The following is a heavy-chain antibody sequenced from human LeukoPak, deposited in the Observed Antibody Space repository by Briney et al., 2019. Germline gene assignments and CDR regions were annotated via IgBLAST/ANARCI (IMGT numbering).Heavy chain of an antibody. J-gene: IGHJ4*02. V-gene: IGHV3-9*03. CDR2: ISWNSGSI. CDR1: GFTFDDYA. CDR3: ARGYSYGYVGIDY. D-gene: IGHD5-18*01. Sequence: GGSLRLSCAASGFTFDDYAMHWVRQAPGKGLEWVSGISWNSGSIGYADSVKGRFTISRDNAKNSLYLQMNSQRAEDMALYYCARGYSYGYVGIDYWGQGTLVTVSS.